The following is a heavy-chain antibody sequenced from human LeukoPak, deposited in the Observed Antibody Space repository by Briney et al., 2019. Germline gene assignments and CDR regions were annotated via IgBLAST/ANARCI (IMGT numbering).Heavy chain of an antibody. CDR2: IIPIFGTA. Sequence: ASVKVSCKASGYTFTGYYMHWVRQAPGQGLEWMGGIIPIFGTANYAQKFQERVTFTRDMSTSTAYMELSSLRSDDTAVYYCAADDQQLILWGQGTLVTVSS. CDR3: AADDQQLIL. CDR1: GYTFTGYY. J-gene: IGHJ4*02. D-gene: IGHD3-16*01. V-gene: IGHV1-2*02.